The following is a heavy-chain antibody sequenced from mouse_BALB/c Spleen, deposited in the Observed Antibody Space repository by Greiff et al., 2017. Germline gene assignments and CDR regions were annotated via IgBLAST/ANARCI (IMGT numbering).Heavy chain of an antibody. CDR3: ARWGYDYHDY. V-gene: IGHV1S130*01. CDR2: IHPNSGNT. D-gene: IGHD2-4*01. CDR1: GYTFTSSW. Sequence: QVQLQQSGPELVRPGASVKLSCKASGYTFTSSWMHWAKQRPGQGLEWIGEIHPNSGNTNYNEKFKGKATLTVDTSSSTAYVDLSSLTSEDSAVYYCARWGYDYHDYWGQGTTLTVSS. J-gene: IGHJ2*01.